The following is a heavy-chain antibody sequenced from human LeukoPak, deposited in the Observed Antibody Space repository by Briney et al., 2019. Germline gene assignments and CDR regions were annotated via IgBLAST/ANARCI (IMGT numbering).Heavy chain of an antibody. CDR2: IIPILGIA. Sequence: GSSVKVSCKASGGTFSSYTISWVRQAPGQGLEWMGRIIPILGIAIYAQKFQGRVTITADKSTSTAYMELSSLRSEDTAVYYCAREAGSGSYHCNNYYLDYWGQGTLVTVSS. V-gene: IGHV1-69*04. CDR3: AREAGSGSYHCNNYYLDY. D-gene: IGHD1-26*01. CDR1: GGTFSSYT. J-gene: IGHJ4*02.